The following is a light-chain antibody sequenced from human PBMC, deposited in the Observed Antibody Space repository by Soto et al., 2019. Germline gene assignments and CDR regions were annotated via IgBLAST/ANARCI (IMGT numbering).Light chain of an antibody. Sequence: QSVLTQPPSASGTPGQRVTISCSGGGSNIGSHTVNWYQHLPGTAPKLLIYSINQRPSGVPDRFSGSMSGTSASMAISGLHSEDEADYYRSAWEDSLYGPGFCGGRKLTVL. J-gene: IGLJ2*01. CDR3: SAWEDSLYGPG. CDR1: GSNIGSHT. CDR2: SIN. V-gene: IGLV1-44*01.